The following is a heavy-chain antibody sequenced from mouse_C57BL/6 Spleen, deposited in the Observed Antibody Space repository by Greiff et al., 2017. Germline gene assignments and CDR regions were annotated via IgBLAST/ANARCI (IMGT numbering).Heavy chain of an antibody. CDR3: VRHEGYYFLWAY. Sequence: EVQLVESGGGLVQPKGSLKLSCAASGFSFNTYAMNWVRQAPGKGLEWVARIRSKSNNYATYYADSVKDRFTISRDDSESMLYLQMNNLKTEDTARYYCVRHEGYYFLWAYWGQGTLVTVSA. J-gene: IGHJ3*01. D-gene: IGHD2-3*01. CDR1: GFSFNTYA. CDR2: IRSKSNNYAT. V-gene: IGHV10-1*01.